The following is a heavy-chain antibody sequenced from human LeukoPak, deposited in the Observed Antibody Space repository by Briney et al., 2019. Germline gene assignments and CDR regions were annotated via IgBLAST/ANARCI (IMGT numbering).Heavy chain of an antibody. CDR3: ARDRIAAAGPGDI. D-gene: IGHD6-13*01. Sequence: ASVTVSCKASGYTFTDYYVLWVRQAPGQGLEWMGIINPSGGSTSYAQKFQGRVTMTRDMSTSTVYMELSSLRSEDTAVYYCARDRIAAAGPGDIWGQGTMVTVSS. V-gene: IGHV1-46*01. CDR2: INPSGGST. CDR1: GYTFTDYY. J-gene: IGHJ3*02.